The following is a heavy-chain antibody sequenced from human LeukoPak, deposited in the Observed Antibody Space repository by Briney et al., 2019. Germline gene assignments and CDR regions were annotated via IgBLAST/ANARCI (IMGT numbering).Heavy chain of an antibody. CDR1: GFTFSSYA. J-gene: IGHJ4*02. V-gene: IGHV3-23*01. D-gene: IGHD3-16*01. CDR3: ARDFDYVWGNPDY. Sequence: GGSLRLSCAASGFTFSSYAMSWVRQATGKGLEWVSAISGSGGSTYYADSVKGRFTISRDNSNNTLSLQMNNLRPGDTAVYYCARDFDYVWGNPDYWGRGTLVIVSS. CDR2: ISGSGGST.